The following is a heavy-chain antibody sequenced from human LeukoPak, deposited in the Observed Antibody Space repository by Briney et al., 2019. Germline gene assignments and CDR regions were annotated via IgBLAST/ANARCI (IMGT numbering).Heavy chain of an antibody. Sequence: SETLSLTCTVSAGSISSSSYYWGWIRQPPGKGLEWIGSISYSGSTYYNPSLKSRVTISEDTSKNQFSLRLSSVTAADTAVYYCAGTGGDYYFDYWGQGTLVTVSS. CDR3: AGTGGDYYFDY. CDR1: AGSISSSSYY. V-gene: IGHV4-39*01. J-gene: IGHJ4*02. D-gene: IGHD3-16*01. CDR2: ISYSGST.